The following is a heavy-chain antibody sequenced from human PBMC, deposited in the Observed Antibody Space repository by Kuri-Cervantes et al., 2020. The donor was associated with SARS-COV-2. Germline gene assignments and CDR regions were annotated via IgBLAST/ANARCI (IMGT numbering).Heavy chain of an antibody. V-gene: IGHV4-34*01. CDR1: GGSFSGYY. CDR3: ARGLRVGAPDY. J-gene: IGHJ4*02. Sequence: GSLRLSCAVYGGSFSGYYWSWIRQPPGKGLEWIGEINHSGSTNYNPSLKSRVTVSVDTSKNQFSLKLSSVTAADTAVYYCARGLRVGAPDYWGQGTLVTVSS. D-gene: IGHD1-26*01. CDR2: INHSGST.